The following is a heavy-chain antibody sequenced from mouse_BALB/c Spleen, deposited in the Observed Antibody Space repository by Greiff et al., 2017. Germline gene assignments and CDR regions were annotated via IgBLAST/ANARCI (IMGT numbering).Heavy chain of an antibody. V-gene: IGHV5-17*02. CDR1: GFTFSSFG. D-gene: IGHD4-1*01. CDR3: AREAGTTYYFDY. Sequence: EVKLVESGGGLVQPGGSRKLSCAASGFTFSSFGMHWVRQAPEKGLEWVAYISSGSSTIYYADTVKGRFTISRDNPKNTLFLQMTSLRSEDTAMYYCAREAGTTYYFDYWGQGTTLTVSS. J-gene: IGHJ2*01. CDR2: ISSGSSTI.